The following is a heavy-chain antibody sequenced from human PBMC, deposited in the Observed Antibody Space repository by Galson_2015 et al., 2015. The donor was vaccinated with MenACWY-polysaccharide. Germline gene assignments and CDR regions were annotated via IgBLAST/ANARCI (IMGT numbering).Heavy chain of an antibody. V-gene: IGHV3-23*01. CDR1: GFTFSSYA. CDR3: AKAHIAARPDRRMVYYYYMDV. CDR2: ISDSDGRT. Sequence: SLRLSCAASGFTFSSYAMNWVRQAPGKGLEWVSAISDSDGRTYYADSVKGRFTISRDNSRNTLYLQMNRLRAEDTAVYYCAKAHIAARPDRRMVYYYYMDVCGKGTTVTVSS. J-gene: IGHJ6*03. D-gene: IGHD6-6*01.